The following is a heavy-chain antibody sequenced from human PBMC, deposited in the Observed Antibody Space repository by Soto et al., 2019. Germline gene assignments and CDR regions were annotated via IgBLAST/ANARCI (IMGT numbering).Heavy chain of an antibody. CDR1: GFTVSSNY. Sequence: EVQLVESGGGLVQPGGSLRLSCAASGFTVSSNYTSWVRQAPGKGLEWVSVIYSGGSTYFADSVKDRFSISRDNSKNTLHLQMNSLRAEDTAVYYCAREGRPWGQGTLVTVSS. J-gene: IGHJ5*02. CDR2: IYSGGST. CDR3: AREGRP. D-gene: IGHD2-15*01. V-gene: IGHV3-66*01.